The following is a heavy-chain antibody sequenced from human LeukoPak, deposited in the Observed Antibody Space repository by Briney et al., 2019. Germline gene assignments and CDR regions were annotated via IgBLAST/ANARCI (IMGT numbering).Heavy chain of an antibody. CDR3: ARDGYLGRCAFDI. CDR2: IYHSGST. CDR1: GGSISSSNW. J-gene: IGHJ3*02. D-gene: IGHD5-18*01. V-gene: IGHV4-4*02. Sequence: SGTLSLPCAVSGGSISSSNWWSWVRQPPGKGLEWIGEIYHSGSTNYNPSLKSRVTISVDKSENQFSLKLSSVTAADTAVYYCARDGYLGRCAFDIWGQGTMVTVSS.